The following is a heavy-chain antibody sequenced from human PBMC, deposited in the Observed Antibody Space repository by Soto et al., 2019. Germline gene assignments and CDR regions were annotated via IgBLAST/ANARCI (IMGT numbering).Heavy chain of an antibody. J-gene: IGHJ4*02. V-gene: IGHV4-39*01. CDR3: ARLQAAVPHY. CDR1: GDSISGSPYF. D-gene: IGHD6-13*01. Sequence: QLQLQESGPGLVKPSETLSLTCTVSGDSISGSPYFWGWIRQPPGKGLEWIASIFYDGYTYYTPSLKSRAIISVGTSKNQFSLKLTSVAAADTAIYFCARLQAAVPHYWGQGTLVIVSS. CDR2: IFYDGYT.